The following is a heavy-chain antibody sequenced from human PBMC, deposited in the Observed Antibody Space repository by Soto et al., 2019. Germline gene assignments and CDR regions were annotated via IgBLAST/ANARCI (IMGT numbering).Heavy chain of an antibody. J-gene: IGHJ4*02. D-gene: IGHD5-12*01. V-gene: IGHV4-39*01. Sequence: SETLSLTCTVSGGSLSRSGYFWGWLRQPPGKGLEWIGSIYYSGSTYYNPSLKSRVTISVDTSKNQFSLKLSSVTAADTAVYYCARQVDVDIVATPLYYFDYWGQGTLVTVSS. CDR2: IYYSGST. CDR1: GGSLSRSGYF. CDR3: ARQVDVDIVATPLYYFDY.